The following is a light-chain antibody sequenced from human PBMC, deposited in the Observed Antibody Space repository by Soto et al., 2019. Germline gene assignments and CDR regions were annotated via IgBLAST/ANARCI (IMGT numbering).Light chain of an antibody. J-gene: IGKJ5*01. CDR2: KAS. Sequence: DIQMTQSPSSLPASLGDRVTITCRASQSVSNYVNWYQQKPGKAPKVLIYKASTLQSGAPSRFSGSGSGTDFTLTISSLQPEDFATYYCQQSFSTPQTFGQGTRLEIK. CDR3: QQSFSTPQT. V-gene: IGKV1-39*01. CDR1: QSVSNY.